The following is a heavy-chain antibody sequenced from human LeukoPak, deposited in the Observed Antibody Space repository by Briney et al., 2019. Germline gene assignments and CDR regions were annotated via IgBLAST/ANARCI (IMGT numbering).Heavy chain of an antibody. D-gene: IGHD3-10*01. Sequence: ASVKVSCKASGYTFISYGISWVRQAPGQGLEWMGWISPYNFDTNYAQKFQGRVTMTTDTSTSTAYMELRSLRSDDTAVYYCARGSGSRSYYDVLYYYYMDVWGKGTTVTVSS. CDR1: GYTFISYG. CDR3: ARGSGSRSYYDVLYYYYMDV. J-gene: IGHJ6*03. CDR2: ISPYNFDT. V-gene: IGHV1-18*01.